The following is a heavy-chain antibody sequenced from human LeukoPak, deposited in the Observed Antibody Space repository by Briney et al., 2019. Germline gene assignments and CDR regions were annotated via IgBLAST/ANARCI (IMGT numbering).Heavy chain of an antibody. Sequence: SETLSLTCTVSGGSISGYYWSWIRQHTGKGLEWISYIYYTGSTNYNPSLKSRVTISVDTSKNQFSLTLNSVTAADTAVYYCARDRGSRGGFDYWGQGTLVTVSS. CDR3: ARDRGSRGGFDY. CDR1: GGSISGYY. CDR2: IYYTGST. D-gene: IGHD3-16*01. J-gene: IGHJ4*02. V-gene: IGHV4-59*01.